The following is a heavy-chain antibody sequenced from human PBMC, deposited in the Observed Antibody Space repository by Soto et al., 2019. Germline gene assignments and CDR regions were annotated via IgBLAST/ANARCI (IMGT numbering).Heavy chain of an antibody. Sequence: SETLSLTCAVSGGSFTSNNWWTWVRQPPGQGLEWIGEIYRTGSTNYNPSLKSRVTISLDKSEKQISLKVTSLTAADTAVYYCASRDPGTSVDYWGQGTLVTVSS. V-gene: IGHV4-4*02. CDR3: ASRDPGTSVDY. D-gene: IGHD1-7*01. CDR1: GGSFTSNNW. J-gene: IGHJ4*02. CDR2: IYRTGST.